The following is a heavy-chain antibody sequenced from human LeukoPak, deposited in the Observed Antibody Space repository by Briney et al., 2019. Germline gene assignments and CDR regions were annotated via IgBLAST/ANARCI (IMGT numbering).Heavy chain of an antibody. J-gene: IGHJ4*02. D-gene: IGHD3-3*01. CDR2: IYYSGST. CDR3: ARERTYYDFWSGYYPMGYFDY. Sequence: PSETLSLTCTVSGGSITSYYWGWIRQPPGRGLEWIGYIYYSGSTSYNPSLKSRVTISVDTSKNQFSLKLSSVTAADTAVYYCARERTYYDFWSGYYPMGYFDYWGQGTLVTVSS. V-gene: IGHV4-59*08. CDR1: GGSITSYY.